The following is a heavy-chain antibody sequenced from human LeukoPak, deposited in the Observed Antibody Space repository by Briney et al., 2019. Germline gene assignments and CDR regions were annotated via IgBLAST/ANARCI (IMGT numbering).Heavy chain of an antibody. Sequence: PGGSLRLSCAASGFTFSSYSMNWVRQAPGKGLEWISYISHGSTRIFYADFVEGRFTVSRDDAKNALYLQMISLRVEDTAVYYCARDPGYSYAMDSWGQGTLVIVSS. CDR1: GFTFSSYS. CDR2: ISHGSTRI. J-gene: IGHJ4*02. D-gene: IGHD5-18*01. V-gene: IGHV3-48*01. CDR3: ARDPGYSYAMDS.